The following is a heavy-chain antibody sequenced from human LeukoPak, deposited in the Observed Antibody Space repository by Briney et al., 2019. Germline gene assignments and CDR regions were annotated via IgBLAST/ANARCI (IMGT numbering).Heavy chain of an antibody. V-gene: IGHV3-33*01. CDR3: ARDPGLRLDF. CDR2: IWYDGSNE. D-gene: IGHD3-16*01. CDR1: GFSLSNYA. Sequence: GRSLRHSCAASGFSLSNYAMHWVRQAPGKGLEWVAVIWYDGSNEYYSDSVKGRFAISKDNSKNTLYLQMNSLRAEDTAVYFCARDPGLRLDFWGQGTLLIVSS. J-gene: IGHJ4*02.